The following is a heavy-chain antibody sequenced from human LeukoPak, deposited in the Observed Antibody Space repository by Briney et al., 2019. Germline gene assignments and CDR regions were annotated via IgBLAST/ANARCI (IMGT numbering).Heavy chain of an antibody. CDR3: ARARDLMIRDEKYYFDY. CDR2: ISSSSSTI. D-gene: IGHD3-10*01. Sequence: PGGSLRLSCAASGFTFSSYEMNWVRRAPGKGLEWVSFISSSSSTIHYADSVKGRFTISRDNAKNSLYLQMNSLRDEDTAVYYCARARDLMIRDEKYYFDYWGRGTLVTVSS. CDR1: GFTFSSYE. V-gene: IGHV3-48*03. J-gene: IGHJ4*02.